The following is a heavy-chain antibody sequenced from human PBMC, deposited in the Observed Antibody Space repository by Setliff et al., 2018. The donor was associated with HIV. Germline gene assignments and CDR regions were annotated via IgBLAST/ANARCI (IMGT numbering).Heavy chain of an antibody. D-gene: IGHD3-10*01. J-gene: IGHJ6*02. CDR1: GFTFSNYA. V-gene: IGHV3-64*02. CDR3: ARDLAGTPYYYYGMDV. CDR2: INNNGGST. Sequence: PGGSLRLSCAASGFTFSNYAMHWVRQAPGKGLEYVSAINNNGGSTYYADSVKGRFTISRDNSKNTLDLQMGSLRTEDMAVYYCARDLAGTPYYYYGMDVWGQGTTVTVSS.